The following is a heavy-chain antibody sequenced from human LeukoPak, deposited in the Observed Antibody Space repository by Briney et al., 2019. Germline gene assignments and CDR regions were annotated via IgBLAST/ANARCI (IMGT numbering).Heavy chain of an antibody. V-gene: IGHV4-30-2*01. Sequence: PSETLSLTCTVSGGSISSGGYYWSWIRQPPGKGLEWIGYIYHSGSTYYNPSLKSRVTISVDRSKNQFPLKLSSVTAADTAVYYCARVSSGSYADYWGQGTLVTVSS. J-gene: IGHJ4*02. CDR2: IYHSGST. CDR1: GGSISSGGYY. CDR3: ARVSSGSYADY. D-gene: IGHD1-26*01.